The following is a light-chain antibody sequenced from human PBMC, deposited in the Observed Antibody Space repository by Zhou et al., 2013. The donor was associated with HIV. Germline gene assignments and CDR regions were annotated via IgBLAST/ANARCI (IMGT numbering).Light chain of an antibody. CDR2: GAS. CDR3: QQNSLSPIT. CDR1: QTINNY. V-gene: IGKV1-8*01. J-gene: IGKJ5*01. Sequence: AIRITQSPSSLSASTGDRVTITCRTNQTINNYLAWYQQKPGKAPNLLIYGASTLQSGVPSRFSGSASGTEFSLTITSLQPDDFATYYCQQNSLSPITFGQGTRLQI.